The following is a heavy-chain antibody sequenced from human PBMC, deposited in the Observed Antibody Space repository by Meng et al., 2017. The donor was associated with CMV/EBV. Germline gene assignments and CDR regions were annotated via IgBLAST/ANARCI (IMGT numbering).Heavy chain of an antibody. CDR1: GGTFSSYA. J-gene: IGHJ6*02. CDR3: ARVPRVLRFLEWLSSSPDYYYYYGMDV. D-gene: IGHD3-3*01. CDR2: IIPILGIA. Sequence: SVKVSCKASGGTFSSYAISWVRQAPGQGLEWMGGIIPILGIANYAQKFQGRVTITADKSTSTAYMELSGLRSEDTAVYYCARVPRVLRFLEWLSSSPDYYYYYGMDVWGQGTTVTVSS. V-gene: IGHV1-69*10.